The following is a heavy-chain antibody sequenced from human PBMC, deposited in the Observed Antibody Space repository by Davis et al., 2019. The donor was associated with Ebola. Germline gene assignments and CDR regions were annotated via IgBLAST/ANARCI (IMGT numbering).Heavy chain of an antibody. D-gene: IGHD6-6*01. CDR3: ARMREEDSTTTAPYYFDY. CDR2: IFSNDEK. V-gene: IGHV2-26*01. J-gene: IGHJ4*02. CDR1: GFSLSNARMG. Sequence: SGPTLVKPTETLTLTCTVSGFSLSNARMGVSWIRQPPGKALEWLAHIFSNDEKSYSTSLKSRLTISKDTSKSQVVLTMTNMDPVDTATYYCARMREEDSTTTAPYYFDYWGQGTLVTVSS.